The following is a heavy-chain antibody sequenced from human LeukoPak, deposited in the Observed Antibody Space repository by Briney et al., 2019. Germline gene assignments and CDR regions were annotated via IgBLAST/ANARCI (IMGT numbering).Heavy chain of an antibody. CDR1: GGTISSSSYY. Sequence: SETLSLTCTVSGGTISSSSYYWGWIRQPPGKGLEWIGSIYYSGSTYYNPSLKSRVTISVDTSKNQFSLKLSSVTAADTAVYYCARAHLYCSSTSCPRGWFDPWGQGTLVTVSS. CDR3: ARAHLYCSSTSCPRGWFDP. V-gene: IGHV4-39*07. D-gene: IGHD2-2*01. J-gene: IGHJ5*02. CDR2: IYYSGST.